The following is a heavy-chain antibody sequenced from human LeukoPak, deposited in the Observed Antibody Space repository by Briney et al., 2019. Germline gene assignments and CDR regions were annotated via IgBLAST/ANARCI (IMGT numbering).Heavy chain of an antibody. V-gene: IGHV4-39*01. CDR2: IYYSGST. J-gene: IGHJ4*02. CDR3: ARQDASTGYSSSWCQIGHPGARFDY. Sequence: PSETLSLTCTVSGGSISSSSYYWGWIRQPPGKGLEWIGSIYYSGSTYYNPSLKSRVTISVDTSKNQFSLKLSSVTAADTAVYYCARQDASTGYSSSWCQIGHPGARFDYWGQGTLVTVSS. CDR1: GGSISSSSYY. D-gene: IGHD6-13*01.